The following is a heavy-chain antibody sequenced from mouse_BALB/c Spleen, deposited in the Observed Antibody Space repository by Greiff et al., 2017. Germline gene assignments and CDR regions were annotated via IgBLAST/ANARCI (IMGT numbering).Heavy chain of an antibody. Sequence: QVQLKQSGAELVRPGTSVKISCKASGYAFTNYWLGWVKQRPGHGLEWIGDIYPGSGNTYYNEKFKGKATLTADKSSSTAYMQLSSLTSEDSAVYFCASEGGYYFDYWGQGTTLTVSS. V-gene: IGHV1-63*01. J-gene: IGHJ2*01. CDR3: ASEGGYYFDY. CDR2: IYPGSGNT. CDR1: GYAFTNYW.